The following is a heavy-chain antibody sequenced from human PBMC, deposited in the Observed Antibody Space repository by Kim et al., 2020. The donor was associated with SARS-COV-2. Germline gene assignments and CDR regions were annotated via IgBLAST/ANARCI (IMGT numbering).Heavy chain of an antibody. V-gene: IGHV4-31*03. Sequence: SETLSLTCTVSGESITSGGYYWGWVRQQPVKVLEWIGCIYYTGSTFYNPSLKSRVSISVDPSENQFSLKLSSVTAADTAVYYCASYYDSSGVFVYWGQG. CDR3: ASYYDSSGVFVY. CDR1: GESITSGGYY. D-gene: IGHD3-22*01. J-gene: IGHJ4*02. CDR2: IYYTGST.